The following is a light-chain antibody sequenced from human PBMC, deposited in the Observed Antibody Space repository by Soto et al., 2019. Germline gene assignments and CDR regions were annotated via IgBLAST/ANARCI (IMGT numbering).Light chain of an antibody. CDR3: QQYYDWPYT. V-gene: IGKV3-15*01. CDR2: GAS. CDR1: QSVSSK. Sequence: EVVLTQSPATLSVSPGERATLSCRASQSVSSKLAWFQQKPGQAPRLLIYGASARATDIPARFSGSGSGTEFTLTISSLQSEDFAVYYGQQYYDWPYTFGQGTKLEIK. J-gene: IGKJ2*01.